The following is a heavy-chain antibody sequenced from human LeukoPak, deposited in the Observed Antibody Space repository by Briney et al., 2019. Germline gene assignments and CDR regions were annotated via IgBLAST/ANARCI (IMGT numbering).Heavy chain of an antibody. CDR3: AKGSPSESSEGPGIFGY. D-gene: IGHD6-19*01. J-gene: IGHJ4*02. CDR2: IRYDGSNK. Sequence: GGSLRLSCAASGFTFSSYGMHWVRQAPGKGLEWVAFIRYDGSNKYYADSVKGRFTISRDNSKNTLYLQMNSLRAEDTAVYYCAKGSPSESSEGPGIFGYWGQGTLVTVSS. CDR1: GFTFSSYG. V-gene: IGHV3-30*02.